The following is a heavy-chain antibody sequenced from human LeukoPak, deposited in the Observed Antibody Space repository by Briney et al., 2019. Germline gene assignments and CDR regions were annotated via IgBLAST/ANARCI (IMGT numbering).Heavy chain of an antibody. CDR3: ARGPYSSSSYYYYGMDV. CDR1: GGSFSGYY. V-gene: IGHV4-34*01. J-gene: IGHJ6*02. CDR2: INHSGST. Sequence: SETLSLTCAVYGGSFSGYYWSWIRQPPGKGLEWIGEINHSGSTNYNPSLKSRVTISVDTSKNQFSLKLSSVTAADTAVYYCARGPYSSSSYYYYGMDVWGQGTTVTVSS. D-gene: IGHD6-6*01.